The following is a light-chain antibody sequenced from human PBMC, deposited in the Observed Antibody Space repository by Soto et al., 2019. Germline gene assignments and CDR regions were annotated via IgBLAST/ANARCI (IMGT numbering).Light chain of an antibody. CDR3: QQYDNLPRT. CDR2: DAS. V-gene: IGKV1-33*01. Sequence: IQMTQSPSSLSASVGDRVTTTCQASQDISNYLNWYQQKPGKAPKLLIYDASNLETGVPSRFSGSGSGTDFTFTISSLQPEDIATYYCQQYDNLPRTFGGGTKVDIK. J-gene: IGKJ4*01. CDR1: QDISNY.